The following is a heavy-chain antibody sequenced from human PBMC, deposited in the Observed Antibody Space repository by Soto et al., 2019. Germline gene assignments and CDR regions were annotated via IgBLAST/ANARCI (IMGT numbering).Heavy chain of an antibody. CDR1: GFTFSSYW. CDR2: INSDGSST. V-gene: IGHV3-74*01. D-gene: IGHD1-26*01. Sequence: GGSLRLSCAASGFTFSSYWMHWVRQAPGKGLVWVSRINSDGSSTSYADSVKGRFTISRDNAKNTLYLQMNSLRAEDTAVYYCARVSLGGSYGYYYGMDVWGQGTTVTVSS. CDR3: ARVSLGGSYGYYYGMDV. J-gene: IGHJ6*02.